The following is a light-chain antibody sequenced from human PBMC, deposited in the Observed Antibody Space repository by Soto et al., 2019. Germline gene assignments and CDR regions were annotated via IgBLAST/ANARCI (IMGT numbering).Light chain of an antibody. V-gene: IGKV1-5*03. CDR3: QQYNSYPIT. Sequence: DIQMTQSPSTLSASVGDRVTITCRASQSISSWLAWYQQKPGKAPKLLIYKASSLEGGVPSRFSGSGSGTEFTPTISSLQPDDFATYYCQQYNSYPITFGQGTRLEIK. J-gene: IGKJ5*01. CDR1: QSISSW. CDR2: KAS.